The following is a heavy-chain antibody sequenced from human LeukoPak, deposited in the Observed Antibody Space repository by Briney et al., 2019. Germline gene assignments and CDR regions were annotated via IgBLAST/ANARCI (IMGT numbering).Heavy chain of an antibody. CDR1: GFTFDDYA. CDR2: IYSGGST. J-gene: IGHJ4*02. D-gene: IGHD3-22*01. Sequence: PGRSLRLSCAASGFTFDDYAMHWVRQAPGKGLEWVSLIYSGGSTYYADSVKGRFTISRDNAKNSLYLQMNSLRAEDTAVYYCASTWGHYYDSSGYYALSFDYWGQGTLVTVSS. CDR3: ASTWGHYYDSSGYYALSFDY. V-gene: IGHV3-9*01.